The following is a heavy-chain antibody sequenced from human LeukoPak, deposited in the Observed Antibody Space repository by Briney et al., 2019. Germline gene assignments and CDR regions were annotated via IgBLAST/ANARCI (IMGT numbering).Heavy chain of an antibody. CDR2: IIPVLGTA. D-gene: IGHD2-2*01. Sequence: GASVKVSCKASGGTFNNYAITWVRQAPGQGLEWMGGIIPVLGTAKYAQEFQGRVTITADESTNTAYMELSSLKSEDTAVYFCARDRHCNSTSCLVDDYGDYLGDAFDIWGQGTMVAVSS. CDR1: GGTFNNYA. J-gene: IGHJ3*02. CDR3: ARDRHCNSTSCLVDDYGDYLGDAFDI. V-gene: IGHV1-69*13.